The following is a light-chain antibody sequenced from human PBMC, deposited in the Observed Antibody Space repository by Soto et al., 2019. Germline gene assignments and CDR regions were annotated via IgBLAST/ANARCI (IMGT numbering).Light chain of an antibody. CDR1: SSNIGSNY. J-gene: IGLJ2*01. CDR2: SNN. V-gene: IGLV1-47*02. Sequence: QSVLTQPPSASGTPGQRVTISCSGSSSNIGSNYVYWYQQLPGTAPKLLIYSNNQPPSGVPDRFSGSKSGTSASLAISGLRSEDEADYYCAAWDDSLSGVVFGGGTKLTVL. CDR3: AAWDDSLSGVV.